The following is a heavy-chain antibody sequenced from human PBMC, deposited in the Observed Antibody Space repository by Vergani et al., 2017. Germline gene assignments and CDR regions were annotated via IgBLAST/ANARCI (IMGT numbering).Heavy chain of an antibody. J-gene: IGHJ4*02. CDR3: ASQLAERATTLEAPSFDY. D-gene: IGHD5-24*01. Sequence: QVQLVQSGAEVKKPGSSVKVSCKASGGTFSSYTISWVRQAPGQGLEWMGRIIPILGIANYAQKFQGRVTITADKSTSTAYMELSSLRSEDTAVYYCASQLAERATTLEAPSFDYWGQGTLVTVSS. V-gene: IGHV1-69*02. CDR1: GGTFSSYT. CDR2: IIPILGIA.